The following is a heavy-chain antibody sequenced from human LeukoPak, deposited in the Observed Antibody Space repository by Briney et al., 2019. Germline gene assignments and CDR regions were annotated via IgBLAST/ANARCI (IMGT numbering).Heavy chain of an antibody. V-gene: IGHV3-23*01. Sequence: GGSLRLSCAASGFTFSSYAMSWVRQAPGEGLEWVSAISVSGGSTYYADSMKGRFTISRDNSKNTLYLQMNSLRAEDTAVYYCADGTAPGDYWGQGTLVTVSS. J-gene: IGHJ4*02. CDR3: ADGTAPGDY. D-gene: IGHD5-18*01. CDR1: GFTFSSYA. CDR2: ISVSGGST.